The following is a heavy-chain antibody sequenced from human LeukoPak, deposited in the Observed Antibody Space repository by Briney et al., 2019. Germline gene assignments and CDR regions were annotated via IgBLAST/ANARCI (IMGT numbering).Heavy chain of an antibody. CDR2: INPKSGGT. D-gene: IGHD3-22*01. V-gene: IGHV1-2*02. CDR3: ATLGISGYFRDY. CDR1: GYTFTDYY. Sequence: ASVTVSCKGSGYTFTDYYIHWMRQAPGQGLEWMGWINPKSGGTNYAQTFQGRVTMTRDTSISTAYMELRSDDTAVYYCATLGISGYFRDYWGQGTLVTVSS. J-gene: IGHJ4*02.